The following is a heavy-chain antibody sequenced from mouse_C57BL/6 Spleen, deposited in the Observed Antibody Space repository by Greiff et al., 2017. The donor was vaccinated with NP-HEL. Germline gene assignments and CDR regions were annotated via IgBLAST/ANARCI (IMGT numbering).Heavy chain of an antibody. CDR2: ISSGSSTI. V-gene: IGHV5-17*01. J-gene: IGHJ2*01. D-gene: IGHD2-4*01. Sequence: EVKLMESGGGLVKPGGSLKLSCAASGFTFSDYGMHWVRQAPEKGLEWVAYISSGSSTIYYADTVKGRFTISRDNAKNTLFLQMTSLRSEDTAMYYCARRYDYDGVDYWGQSTTLTVSS. CDR1: GFTFSDYG. CDR3: ARRYDYDGVDY.